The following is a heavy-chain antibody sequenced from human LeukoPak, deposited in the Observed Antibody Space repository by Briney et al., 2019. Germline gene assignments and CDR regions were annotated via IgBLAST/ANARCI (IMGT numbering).Heavy chain of an antibody. J-gene: IGHJ4*02. CDR3: ARAPREGFSGSYHDY. D-gene: IGHD1-26*01. CDR1: GFTFSSYA. V-gene: IGHV3-64*01. CDR2: ISSNGDST. Sequence: GGSLGLSCAASGFTFSSYAMHWVRQAPGKGLEYVSAISSNGDSTYYANSVKGRFTISRDNSKNTLYLQMASLRGEDMAVYYCARAPREGFSGSYHDYWGQGTLVTVSS.